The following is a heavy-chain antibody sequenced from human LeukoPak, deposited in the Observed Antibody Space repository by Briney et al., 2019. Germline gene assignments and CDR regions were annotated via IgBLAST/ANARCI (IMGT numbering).Heavy chain of an antibody. CDR3: AILEWTSYFDY. CDR2: INPNSGGT. D-gene: IGHD3-3*01. V-gene: IGHV1-2*02. J-gene: IGHJ4*02. CDR1: GYTFTGYY. Sequence: GASVKVSCKPSGYTFTGYYVHWVRQAPGQGLEWMGWINPNSGGTNYAQKFQGRVTMTRDTAISTAYMELSRLRSDDAAVYYCAILEWTSYFDYWGQGTLVTVSS.